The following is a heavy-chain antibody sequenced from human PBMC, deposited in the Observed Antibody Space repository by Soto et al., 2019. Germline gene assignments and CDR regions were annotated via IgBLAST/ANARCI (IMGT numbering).Heavy chain of an antibody. CDR1: RFTFSNYG. CDR3: AKERDTRSSSRFDS. V-gene: IGHV3-30*18. D-gene: IGHD5-18*01. J-gene: IGHJ4*02. CDR2: ISHDGTVK. Sequence: QVQLVESGGGVVQPGRSLRLYCAASRFTFSNYGMQWVRQAPGKGLEWVAVISHDGTVKYYADSVKGRFTISRDNFQNTLDLQMDRLRAEDTSVYYLAKERDTRSSSRFDSWGQGTMVTVSS.